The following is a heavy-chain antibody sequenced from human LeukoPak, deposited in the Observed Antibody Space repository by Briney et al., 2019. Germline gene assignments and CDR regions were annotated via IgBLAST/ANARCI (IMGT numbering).Heavy chain of an antibody. CDR3: VRGGESTWS. CDR1: GFTFSSXW. Sequence: GGXXXLSCAASGFTFSSXWMHXVRQXPXXXXVWVSRINNDGSGTTYADSVKGRFTISRDDAKNTLYLQMNSLRAEDTAVYYCVRGGESTWSWGQGTLVTVSS. CDR2: INNDGSGT. V-gene: IGHV3-74*01. J-gene: IGHJ5*02. D-gene: IGHD2-15*01.